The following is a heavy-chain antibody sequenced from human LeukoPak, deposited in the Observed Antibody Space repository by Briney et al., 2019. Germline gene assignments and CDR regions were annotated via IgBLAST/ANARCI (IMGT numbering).Heavy chain of an antibody. D-gene: IGHD6-13*01. CDR3: ARLYSSSLGRVFDY. Sequence: SETLSLTCTVSGGSISSYYWSWIRQPPGKGLEWIGYTYYSGSTNYSPSLKSRVTISVDTSKNQFSLKLSSVTAADTAVYYCARLYSSSLGRVFDYWGQGTLVTVSS. CDR2: TYYSGST. CDR1: GGSISSYY. V-gene: IGHV4-59*01. J-gene: IGHJ4*02.